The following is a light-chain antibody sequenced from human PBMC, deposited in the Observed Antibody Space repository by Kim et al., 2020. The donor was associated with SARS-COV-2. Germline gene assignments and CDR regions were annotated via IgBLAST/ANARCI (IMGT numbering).Light chain of an antibody. J-gene: IGKJ2*01. Sequence: VSPGERATLTCWASQSVGSNVAWYQQRPGQAPRLLIYGASTRATGVPARFRGSGSGTEFTLTISSPQSEDFAVYYCQQYNRWPPYIFGQGTKLEI. V-gene: IGKV3-15*01. CDR3: QQYNRWPPYI. CDR1: QSVGSN. CDR2: GAS.